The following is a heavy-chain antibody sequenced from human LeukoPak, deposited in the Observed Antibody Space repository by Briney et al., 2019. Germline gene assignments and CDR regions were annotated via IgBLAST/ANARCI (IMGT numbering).Heavy chain of an antibody. CDR3: ARHTILTGYSTLDY. V-gene: IGHV4-34*01. Sequence: SETLSLTCAVYGGSFSGYYWSWLRQPPGKGLEWIGEINHSGSTNYNPSLKSRVTISVDTSKNQFSLKLSSVTAADTAVYYCARHTILTGYSTLDYWGQGTLVTVSS. CDR1: GGSFSGYY. J-gene: IGHJ4*02. CDR2: INHSGST. D-gene: IGHD3-9*01.